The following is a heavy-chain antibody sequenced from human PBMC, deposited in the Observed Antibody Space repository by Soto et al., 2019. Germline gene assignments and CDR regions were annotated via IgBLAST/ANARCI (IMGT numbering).Heavy chain of an antibody. D-gene: IGHD3-9*01. CDR3: ARHAARHFDVLTGYYKSGLDV. J-gene: IGHJ6*02. CDR2: IYYSGTT. Sequence: PSETLSLTCTVSGGSISTYYWSWIRQPPGEELEWIGHIYYSGTTDYNPSLKSRVTMSVDTSKNQFSLRLSSVTAADTAVYYCARHAARHFDVLTGYYKSGLDVWGQGTTVT. CDR1: GGSISTYY. V-gene: IGHV4-59*08.